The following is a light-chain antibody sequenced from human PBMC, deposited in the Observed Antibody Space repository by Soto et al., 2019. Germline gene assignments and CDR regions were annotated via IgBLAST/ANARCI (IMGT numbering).Light chain of an antibody. CDR1: QSVSNF. V-gene: IGKV3-11*01. CDR2: VAS. CDR3: EQRSSRLT. J-gene: IGKJ4*01. Sequence: EIVLTQSPATLSLSPGERATLSCRASQSVSNFLAWYQQRPGQAPRLLLYVASNRATGTPARFSGSGSGTDFTLTISSLEPEDSAVYYCEQRSSRLTFGGGTKVEIK.